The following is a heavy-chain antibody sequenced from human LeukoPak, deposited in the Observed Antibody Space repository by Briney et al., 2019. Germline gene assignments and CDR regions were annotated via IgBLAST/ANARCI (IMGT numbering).Heavy chain of an antibody. V-gene: IGHV3-53*01. Sequence: GSLRLSCKASGFTVSNNYMNWVRQAPGKGLEWVALIYSVATANYSDSVKGRFTISRDNSKNTLYLQMTNVRVEDTAVYYCARDPPGIAASVSGGWGQGTLVTVSS. CDR2: IYSVATA. D-gene: IGHD6-13*01. CDR3: ARDPPGIAASVSGG. J-gene: IGHJ4*02. CDR1: GFTVSNNY.